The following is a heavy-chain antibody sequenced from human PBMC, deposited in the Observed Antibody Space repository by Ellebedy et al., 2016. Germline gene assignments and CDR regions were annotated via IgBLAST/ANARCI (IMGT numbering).Heavy chain of an antibody. Sequence: GESLKISCAASGFTFSSYSMNWVRQAPGKGLEWVSSISSSSSYIYYADSVKGRFTISRDNAKNSLYLQMNSLRAEDTAVYYCATRENDIVVFPYYGMDVWGQGTTVTVSS. D-gene: IGHD2-15*01. CDR1: GFTFSSYS. CDR2: ISSSSSYI. CDR3: ATRENDIVVFPYYGMDV. V-gene: IGHV3-21*01. J-gene: IGHJ6*02.